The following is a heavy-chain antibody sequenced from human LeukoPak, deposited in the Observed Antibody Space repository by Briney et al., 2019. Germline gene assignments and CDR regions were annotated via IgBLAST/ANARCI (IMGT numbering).Heavy chain of an antibody. J-gene: IGHJ6*03. Sequence: SETLSLTCAVYGGSFSGYYWSWIRQPPGKGLEWIGEINHSGSTNYNPSLKSRVTTSVDTSKNQFSLKLSSVTAADTAVYYCARQQWLDKYYYYYYYMDVWGKGTTVTISS. D-gene: IGHD6-19*01. CDR3: ARQQWLDKYYYYYYYMDV. CDR1: GGSFSGYY. V-gene: IGHV4-34*01. CDR2: INHSGST.